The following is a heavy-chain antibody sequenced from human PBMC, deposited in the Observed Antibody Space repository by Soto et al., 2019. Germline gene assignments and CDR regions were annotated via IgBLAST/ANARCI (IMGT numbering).Heavy chain of an antibody. CDR3: TTAPAYSDFFDP. CDR1: GFTFSNAW. CDR2: IKSKTDGGTT. J-gene: IGHJ5*02. V-gene: IGHV3-15*07. D-gene: IGHD3-16*01. Sequence: GGSLRLSCAASGFTFSNAWMNWVRQAPGKGLEWVGRIKSKTDGGTTDYAAPVKGRFTISRDDSKNTLYLQMNSLKTEDNAVYYCTTAPAYSDFFDPWGQGTLVTVSS.